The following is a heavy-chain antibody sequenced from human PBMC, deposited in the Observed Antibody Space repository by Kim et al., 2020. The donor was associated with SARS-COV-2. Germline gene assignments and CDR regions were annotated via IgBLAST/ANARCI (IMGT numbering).Heavy chain of an antibody. Sequence: GGSLRLSCAASGFTFSSYSMNWVRQAPGKGLEWVSSISSSSSYIYYADSVKGRFTISRDNAKNSLYLQMNSLRAEDTAVYYCARDFATELELQGSCFDYWGQGTLVTVSS. V-gene: IGHV3-21*01. J-gene: IGHJ4*02. CDR1: GFTFSSYS. CDR2: ISSSSSYI. CDR3: ARDFATELELQGSCFDY. D-gene: IGHD1-7*01.